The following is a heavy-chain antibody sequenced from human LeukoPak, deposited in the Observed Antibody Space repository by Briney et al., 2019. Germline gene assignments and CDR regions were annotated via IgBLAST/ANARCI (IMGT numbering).Heavy chain of an antibody. CDR1: GYTFSNYW. CDR3: ARLKTNSEFGEDYGMDV. D-gene: IGHD2-21*01. J-gene: IGHJ6*04. V-gene: IGHV5-51*01. CDR2: MYPGDSQT. Sequence: GESLKISCKGSGYTFSNYWIGWVRQMPGKGLEWMGIMYPGDSQTKYSPSFQGQVTISADKSISTTYLQWSSLKASDTAMYCCARLKTNSEFGEDYGMDVWGKGTTVTVSS.